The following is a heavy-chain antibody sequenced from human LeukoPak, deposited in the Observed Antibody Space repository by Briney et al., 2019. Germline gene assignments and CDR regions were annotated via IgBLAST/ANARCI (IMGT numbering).Heavy chain of an antibody. Sequence: GGSLRLSCAASGFTFSSYAMSWVRQAPGKGLEWVSAISGSGGSTYYADSVKGRFTISRDNSKNTLYLQMNGLRAEDTAVYYCAKDGMVRGVIKAPYYYGMDVWGQGTTVTVSS. CDR1: GFTFSSYA. CDR2: ISGSGGST. CDR3: AKDGMVRGVIKAPYYYGMDV. V-gene: IGHV3-23*01. D-gene: IGHD3-10*01. J-gene: IGHJ6*02.